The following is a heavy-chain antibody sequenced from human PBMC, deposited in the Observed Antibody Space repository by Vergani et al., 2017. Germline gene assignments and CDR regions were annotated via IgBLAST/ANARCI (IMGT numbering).Heavy chain of an antibody. Sequence: QVQLVESGGGLVKPGGSLRLSCAASGFTFSDYYMSWIRQAPGKGLEWVSYISSSSSYTNYADSVKGRFTISRDNAKNSLYLQMNSLRAEDTAVYYCAKVPRSISICGGVALFGMDVWGQGTTVTVS. J-gene: IGHJ6*02. CDR2: ISSSSSYT. V-gene: IGHV3-11*05. CDR3: AKVPRSISICGGVALFGMDV. CDR1: GFTFSDYY. D-gene: IGHD3-3*01.